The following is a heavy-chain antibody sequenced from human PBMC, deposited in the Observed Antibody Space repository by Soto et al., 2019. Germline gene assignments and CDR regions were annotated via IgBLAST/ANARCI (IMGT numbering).Heavy chain of an antibody. J-gene: IGHJ4*02. CDR2: INSDGSRT. V-gene: IGHV3-74*01. CDR3: ARAGYCGPGCYYYFDY. CDR1: GFTFTDYW. D-gene: IGHD2-21*02. Sequence: EVHLVESGGGLVQAGGSLRLSCAASGFTFTDYWTHWVRQAPGKGLVWVSRINSDGSRTSYADSVTGRFTISRDNAKNTLYLQMNSLRVEDTSVYYCARAGYCGPGCYYYFDYWGQGTLVTVSS.